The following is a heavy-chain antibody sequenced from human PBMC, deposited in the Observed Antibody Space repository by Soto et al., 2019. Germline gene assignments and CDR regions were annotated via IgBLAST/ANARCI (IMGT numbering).Heavy chain of an antibody. J-gene: IGHJ4*02. V-gene: IGHV3-33*01. CDR2: IWFDGSRK. Sequence: PGGSLRLSCSASGFSFRNYAMHWVRQAPGKGLEWVAVIWFDGSRKYYADSVKGRFIVSRDNSKNTLYLQMNSLTAEDTAVYYCARESEDLTSNFDYWGQGTLVTVSS. CDR1: GFSFRNYA. CDR3: ARESEDLTSNFDY.